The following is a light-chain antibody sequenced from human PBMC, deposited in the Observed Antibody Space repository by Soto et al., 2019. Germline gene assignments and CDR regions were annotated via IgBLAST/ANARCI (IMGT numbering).Light chain of an antibody. CDR1: SSNIGATA. Sequence: QSVLTQPPSASGTPGQRVTISCSGSSSNIGATAVNWYQQFPRTAPKVLIYSNDQRPSGVPGRFSGSKSGTSASLAISGLRSEDEADYSCATWDDNLSGVVFGGRTKLTVL. CDR3: ATWDDNLSGVV. CDR2: SND. J-gene: IGLJ3*02. V-gene: IGLV1-47*02.